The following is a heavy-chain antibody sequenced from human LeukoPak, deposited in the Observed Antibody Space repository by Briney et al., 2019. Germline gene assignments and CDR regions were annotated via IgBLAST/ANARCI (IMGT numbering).Heavy chain of an antibody. J-gene: IGHJ4*02. Sequence: GGSLRLSCAASGFTFFSYSMNWVRQAPGKGLEWVGRSKNRANSYMTEYATSVKGRFSISRDESKDSLDLQMNSLETEDTAVYYCGRLSTVERNGHYFDFWGRGTLVTVSS. CDR3: GRLSTVERNGHYFDF. CDR1: GFTFFSYS. V-gene: IGHV3-72*01. CDR2: SKNRANSYMT. D-gene: IGHD4-17*01.